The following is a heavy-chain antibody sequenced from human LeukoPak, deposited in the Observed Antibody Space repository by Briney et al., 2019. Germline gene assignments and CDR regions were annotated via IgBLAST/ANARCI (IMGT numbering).Heavy chain of an antibody. Sequence: HPGGSLRLSCAASGFTFSIYAMSWVRQAPGKGLEWVSAISGSGDTTYYADSVKGRFTISRDNSKNTLYLQMNSLRAEDTAVYYCAKDRPSIFGVVIPNFDYWGQGTLVTVSS. CDR3: AKDRPSIFGVVIPNFDY. CDR2: ISGSGDTT. V-gene: IGHV3-23*01. D-gene: IGHD3-3*01. J-gene: IGHJ4*02. CDR1: GFTFSIYA.